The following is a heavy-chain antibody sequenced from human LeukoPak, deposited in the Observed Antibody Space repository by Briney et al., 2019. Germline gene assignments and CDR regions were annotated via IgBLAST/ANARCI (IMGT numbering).Heavy chain of an antibody. CDR3: ASKRAASLSWFDP. D-gene: IGHD6-6*01. CDR2: IYYSGST. J-gene: IGHJ5*02. V-gene: IGHV4-39*01. CDR1: GGSISSSSYY. Sequence: SETLSLTCTVSGGSISSSSYYWGWIRQPPGKGLEWIGSIYYSGSTYYNPSLKSRVTISVDTSKNQFSLKLSSVTAADTAVYYCASKRAASLSWFDPWGQGTLVTVSS.